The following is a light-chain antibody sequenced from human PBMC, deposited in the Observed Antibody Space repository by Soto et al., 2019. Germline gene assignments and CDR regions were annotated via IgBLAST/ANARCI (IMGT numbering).Light chain of an antibody. CDR3: LQTYSLPDT. CDR1: QDVRKY. Sequence: DLQMTQSPSSLSASVGDRVTITCQASQDVRKYLSWYQQKPGKAPNLLIYAASGLQSGVPSRFSGSGSGRDFILTISSLQPEDSAIYYCLQTYSLPDTFGGGTRVEI. V-gene: IGKV1-39*01. J-gene: IGKJ4*01. CDR2: AAS.